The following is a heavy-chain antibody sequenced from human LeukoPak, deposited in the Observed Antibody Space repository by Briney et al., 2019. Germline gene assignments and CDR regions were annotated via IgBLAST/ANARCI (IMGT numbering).Heavy chain of an antibody. CDR3: AKEVITIFPTYGMDV. V-gene: IGHV3-30*18. D-gene: IGHD3-9*01. CDR2: ISYDGSNK. J-gene: IGHJ6*02. CDR1: GFTFSSYG. Sequence: GGSLRLSCAASGFTFSSYGMHWVRQAPGKGLEWVPVISYDGSNKYYADSVKGRFTISRDNSKNTLYLQMNSLRAEDTAVYYCAKEVITIFPTYGMDVWGQGTTVTVSS.